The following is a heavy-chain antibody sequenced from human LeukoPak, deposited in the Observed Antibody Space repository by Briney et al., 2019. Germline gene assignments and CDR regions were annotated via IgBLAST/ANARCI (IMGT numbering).Heavy chain of an antibody. CDR2: IYYSGST. CDR1: GGSISSYY. J-gene: IGHJ4*02. Sequence: SETLSLTCTVSGGSISSYYRSWIRQPPGKGLEWIGYIYYSGSTNYNPSLKSRVTISVDTSKNQFSLKLSSVTAADTAVYYCARVRSSSGYYIFDYWGQGTLVTVSS. CDR3: ARVRSSSGYYIFDY. V-gene: IGHV4-59*01. D-gene: IGHD3-22*01.